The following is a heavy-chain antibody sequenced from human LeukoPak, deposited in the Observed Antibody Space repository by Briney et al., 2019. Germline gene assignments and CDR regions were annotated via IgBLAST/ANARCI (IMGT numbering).Heavy chain of an antibody. V-gene: IGHV3-7*01. D-gene: IGHD1-26*01. CDR3: ARETIVGATSDY. CDR2: IRQDGSEK. Sequence: GGSLRLTCAASGFTFSSHWMSWVRQAPGKGLEWVANIRQDGSEKYYVDSVKGRFTISRDNAKNSLYLQMNSLRAEDTAVYYCARETIVGATSDYWGQGTLVTVSS. CDR1: GFTFSSHW. J-gene: IGHJ4*02.